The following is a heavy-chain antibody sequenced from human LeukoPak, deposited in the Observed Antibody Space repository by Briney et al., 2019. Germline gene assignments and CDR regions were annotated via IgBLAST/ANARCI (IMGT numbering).Heavy chain of an antibody. J-gene: IGHJ4*02. Sequence: GGSLRLSCAASGFTFSSYGMHWVRQAPGKGLEWVAVISYDGSNKYYADSVKGRFTISRDNSKNTLYLQMNSLRAEDTAVYYCATSSSPRWVGELLMDYWGQGTLVTVSS. V-gene: IGHV3-30*03. CDR3: ATSSSPRWVGELLMDY. D-gene: IGHD3-10*01. CDR2: ISYDGSNK. CDR1: GFTFSSYG.